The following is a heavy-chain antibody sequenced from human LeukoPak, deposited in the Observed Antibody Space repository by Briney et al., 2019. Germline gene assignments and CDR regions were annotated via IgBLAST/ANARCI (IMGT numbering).Heavy chain of an antibody. CDR3: ARDLGMITRDYFDY. CDR1: GGTFSSYA. D-gene: IGHD3-16*01. Sequence: ASVKVSCKASGGTFSSYAISWVRQAPGQGLEWMGWISAYNGNTNYAQKLQGRVTMTTDTSTSTAYMELRSLRSDDTAVYYCARDLGMITRDYFDYWGQGTLVTVSS. J-gene: IGHJ4*02. V-gene: IGHV1-18*01. CDR2: ISAYNGNT.